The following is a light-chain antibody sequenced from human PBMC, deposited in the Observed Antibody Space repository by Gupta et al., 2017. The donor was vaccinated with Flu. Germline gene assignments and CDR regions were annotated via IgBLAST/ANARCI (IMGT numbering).Light chain of an antibody. Sequence: DIQMTQSPSSLSASVGDRVTITCRASQSITTYLNWYQQKPGQAPQLLIFSASSLQSGGPSRFSGSGSGTDFTLTISRLQPEDFATYYCQQRNNTPFTFGRGKKGE. CDR1: QSITTY. V-gene: IGKV1-39*01. CDR2: SAS. CDR3: QQRNNTPFT. J-gene: IGKJ4*01.